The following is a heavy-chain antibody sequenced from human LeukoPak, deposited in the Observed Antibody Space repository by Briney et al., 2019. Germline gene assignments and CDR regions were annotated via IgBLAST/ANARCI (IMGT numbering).Heavy chain of an antibody. CDR1: GYTFTSYG. V-gene: IGHV1-18*01. Sequence: GASVKVSCKASGYTFTSYGISWVRQAPGQGLEWMGWTSAYNGNTNYAQKLQGRVTMTTDTSTRTAYMELRSVRSDGTAVYYCARRGSMIVGDAFDIWGQGTMVTVSS. D-gene: IGHD1-26*01. J-gene: IGHJ3*02. CDR2: TSAYNGNT. CDR3: ARRGSMIVGDAFDI.